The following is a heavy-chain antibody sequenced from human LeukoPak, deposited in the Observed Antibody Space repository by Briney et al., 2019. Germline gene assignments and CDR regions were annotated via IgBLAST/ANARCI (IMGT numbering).Heavy chain of an antibody. V-gene: IGHV4-34*01. CDR2: INHSGST. Sequence: SETLSLTCAVYGGSFSGYFWSWIRQPPGKGLEWIGEINHSGSTNYNPSLKSRVTISVDTSKNQFSLKLSSVTAADTAVYYCARGRGDYVDYFDYWGQGTLVTVSS. J-gene: IGHJ4*02. D-gene: IGHD4-17*01. CDR3: ARGRGDYVDYFDY. CDR1: GGSFSGYF.